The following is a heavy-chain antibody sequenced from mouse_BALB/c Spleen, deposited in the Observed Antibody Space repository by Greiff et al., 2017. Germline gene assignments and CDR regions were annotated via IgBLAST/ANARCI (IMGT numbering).Heavy chain of an antibody. V-gene: IGHV1-69*02. Sequence: QVQLKQPGAELVRPGASVKLSCKASGYTFTSYWINWVKQRPGQGLEWIGNIYPSDSYTNYNQKFKDKATLTVDKSSSPAYMQLSSPTSEDSAVYYCTRRYALLDYWGQGTTLTVSS. J-gene: IGHJ2*01. CDR1: GYTFTSYW. CDR2: IYPSDSYT. CDR3: TRRYALLDY. D-gene: IGHD2-10*02.